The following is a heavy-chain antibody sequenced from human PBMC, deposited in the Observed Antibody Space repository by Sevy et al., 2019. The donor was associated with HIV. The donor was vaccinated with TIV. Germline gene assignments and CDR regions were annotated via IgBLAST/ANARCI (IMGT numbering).Heavy chain of an antibody. V-gene: IGHV3-23*01. D-gene: IGHD2-15*01. CDR2: ISDSGSNT. Sequence: GGSLRLSCTASGITLSTYAMKWVRQAPGKGLEWVSGISDSGSNTYYADSVKGRFTRSRDNTKTTVYLQMNSLRAEDRAVYYCAKDRYCSGGNCPLDYWGQGTLVTVSS. CDR1: GITLSTYA. CDR3: AKDRYCSGGNCPLDY. J-gene: IGHJ4*02.